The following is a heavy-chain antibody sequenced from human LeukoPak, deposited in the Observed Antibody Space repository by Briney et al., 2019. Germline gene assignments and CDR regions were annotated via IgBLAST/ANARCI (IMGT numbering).Heavy chain of an antibody. D-gene: IGHD2-15*01. V-gene: IGHV1-2*06. J-gene: IGHJ3*01. CDR1: GYSFTGYY. CDR2: TNPNSGGT. Sequence: GASVKVSCKASGYSFTGYYMHWVRQAPGQGLEWMGRTNPNSGGTNYAQKFQGRVTMTRDTSISTDYMELSGLRSDDTAVYYCASGGGSFGDVWGRGTMVTVSS. CDR3: ASGGGSFGDV.